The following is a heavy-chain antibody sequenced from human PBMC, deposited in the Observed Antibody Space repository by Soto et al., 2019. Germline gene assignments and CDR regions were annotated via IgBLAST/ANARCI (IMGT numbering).Heavy chain of an antibody. V-gene: IGHV1-8*01. CDR3: ARVHTVTTYFDV. D-gene: IGHD4-17*01. Sequence: QVQLVQSGAEVGKPGASVKVSCKASGYTFTSYDINWVRQASGQGLEWMGWMNPNSGNTGSAQRFQGXLTMTRNTSINTAYMELTSLTSEDAAVYYCARVHTVTTYFDVWGRGTLVAVSS. CDR2: MNPNSGNT. CDR1: GYTFTSYD. J-gene: IGHJ2*01.